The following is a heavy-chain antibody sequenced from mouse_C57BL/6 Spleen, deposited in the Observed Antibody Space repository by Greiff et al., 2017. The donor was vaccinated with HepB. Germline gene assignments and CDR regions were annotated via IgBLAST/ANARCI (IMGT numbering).Heavy chain of an antibody. V-gene: IGHV1-76*01. D-gene: IGHD2-3*01. J-gene: IGHJ3*01. CDR3: ARLIYDGSYPFAY. CDR2: IYPGSGNT. Sequence: QVQLKQSGAKLVGPGASVKLSCKASGYTFTDYYINWVKQRPGQGLEWIARIYPGSGNTYYDEKFKGKATLTAEKSSSTAYMQLSSLTSEDSAVYFCARLIYDGSYPFAYWGQGTLVTVSA. CDR1: GYTFTDYY.